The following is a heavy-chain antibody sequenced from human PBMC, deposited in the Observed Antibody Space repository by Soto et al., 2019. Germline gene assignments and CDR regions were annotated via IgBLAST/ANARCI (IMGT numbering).Heavy chain of an antibody. Sequence: PGGSLRLSCAASGFTFSSYGMHWVRQAPGKGLEWVAVISYDGSNKYYADSVKGRFTISRDNSKNTLYLQMNSLRAEDTAVYYCAKDANYCDSSGYYIYSGQGTLVTVSS. CDR2: ISYDGSNK. J-gene: IGHJ4*02. D-gene: IGHD3-22*01. CDR3: AKDANYCDSSGYYIY. V-gene: IGHV3-30*18. CDR1: GFTFSSYG.